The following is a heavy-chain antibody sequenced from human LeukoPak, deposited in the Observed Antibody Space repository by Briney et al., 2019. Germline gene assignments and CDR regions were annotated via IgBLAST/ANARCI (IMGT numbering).Heavy chain of an antibody. D-gene: IGHD3-10*01. CDR2: ISAYNGNT. CDR1: GYTFTSYG. J-gene: IGHJ5*02. Sequence: ASVKVSCTASGYTFTSYGISWVRQAPGQGLEWMGWISAYNGNTNYAQKLQGRVTMTTDTSTSTAYMELRSLRSDDTAVYYCARVPGYGSGSPNWFDPWGQGTLVTVSS. CDR3: ARVPGYGSGSPNWFDP. V-gene: IGHV1-18*01.